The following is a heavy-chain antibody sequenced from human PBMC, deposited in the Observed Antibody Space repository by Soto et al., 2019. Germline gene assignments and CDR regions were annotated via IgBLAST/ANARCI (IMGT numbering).Heavy chain of an antibody. J-gene: IGHJ4*02. Sequence: SETPSLTCTVSGGSISSYYWSWIRQPPGKGLEWIGYIYYSGSTNYNPSLKGRVTISVDTSKNQFSLKLSSVTAADTAVYYCARGRITIFGVVRPYYFDYWGQGTLVTVSS. D-gene: IGHD3-3*01. CDR1: GGSISSYY. CDR3: ARGRITIFGVVRPYYFDY. CDR2: IYYSGST. V-gene: IGHV4-59*01.